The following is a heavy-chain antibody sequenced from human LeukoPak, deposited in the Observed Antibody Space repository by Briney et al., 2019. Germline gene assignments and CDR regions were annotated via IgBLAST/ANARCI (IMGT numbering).Heavy chain of an antibody. V-gene: IGHV3-23*01. Sequence: GGSLRLSCAASGFTFSSYAMSWVRQAPGKGLEWVSAISGSGGSTYYADSVKGRFTISRDNAKKSLYLQMNSLRAEDTAIYYCARDSDVHCSGGSCTNFDSWGQGTLVTVSS. CDR2: ISGSGGST. CDR1: GFTFSSYA. CDR3: ARDSDVHCSGGSCTNFDS. D-gene: IGHD2-15*01. J-gene: IGHJ4*02.